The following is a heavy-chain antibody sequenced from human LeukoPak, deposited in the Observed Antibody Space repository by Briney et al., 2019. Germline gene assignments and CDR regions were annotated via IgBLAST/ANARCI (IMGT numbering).Heavy chain of an antibody. J-gene: IGHJ4*02. D-gene: IGHD5-18*01. CDR1: GFTFSSYE. CDR2: ISSSGSTI. V-gene: IGHV3-48*03. CDR3: ARGTPRGYSYGLDFDY. Sequence: RGSLRLSCAASGFTFSSYEVNWGGQAPGKGLGWGAYISSSGSTIYYADSVKGRFTISRDKAKNSLYLHMNSLRAEDTAVYYCARGTPRGYSYGLDFDYWGKGTLVTVSS.